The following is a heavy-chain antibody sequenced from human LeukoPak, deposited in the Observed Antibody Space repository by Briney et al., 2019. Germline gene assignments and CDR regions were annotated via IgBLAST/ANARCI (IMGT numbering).Heavy chain of an antibody. Sequence: SETLSLTCTVSGGSISSYYWSWIRQPPGKGLEWIGYIYYSGSTNYNPSLKSRVTISVDTSKNQFSLKLSSVTAADTAVYYCARVGKEGTFDYWGQGTLVAVSS. CDR3: ARVGKEGTFDY. V-gene: IGHV4-59*01. J-gene: IGHJ4*02. CDR1: GGSISSYY. D-gene: IGHD1-7*01. CDR2: IYYSGST.